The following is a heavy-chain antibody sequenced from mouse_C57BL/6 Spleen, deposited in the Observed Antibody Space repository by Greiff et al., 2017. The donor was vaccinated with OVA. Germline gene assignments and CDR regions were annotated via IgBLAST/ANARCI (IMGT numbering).Heavy chain of an antibody. V-gene: IGHV1-42*01. CDR1: GYSFTGYY. Sequence: EVQGVESGPELVKPGASVKISCKASGYSFTGYYMNWVKQSPEKSLEWIGEINPSTGGTTYNQKFKAKATLTVDKSSSTAYMQLKSLTSEDSAVYYCARRRDDYDEEGFDYWGQGTTLTVSS. CDR2: INPSTGGT. CDR3: ARRRDDYDEEGFDY. D-gene: IGHD2-4*01. J-gene: IGHJ2*01.